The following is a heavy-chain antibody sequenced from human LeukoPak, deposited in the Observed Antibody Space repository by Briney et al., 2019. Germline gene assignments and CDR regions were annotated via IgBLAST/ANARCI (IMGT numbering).Heavy chain of an antibody. J-gene: IGHJ4*02. CDR1: GFTFSNYA. CDR2: RSYDGSNK. CDR3: ARAFSVVTHYFDY. V-gene: IGHV3-30*04. Sequence: GTSLRLSCAASGFTFSNYAMHWVRQALGKGLEWVAVRSYDGSNKYYADSVKGRFTISRDNSKNTLYLQMNSLRVEDTAVYYCARAFSVVTHYFDYWGQGTLVTVSS. D-gene: IGHD4-23*01.